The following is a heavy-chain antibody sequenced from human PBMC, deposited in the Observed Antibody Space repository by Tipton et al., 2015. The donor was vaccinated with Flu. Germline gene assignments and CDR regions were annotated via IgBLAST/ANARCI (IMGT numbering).Heavy chain of an antibody. Sequence: AVSGFTFTNNAMGWVRQAPGKGLEWVSVIYSGGSTYYADSVKGRFTISRDNSNNTLFLQMNSLRAEDTAVYFCARDQGVSGYYQIDHWGQGTLVTVSS. J-gene: IGHJ4*02. D-gene: IGHD3-22*01. CDR3: ARDQGVSGYYQIDH. V-gene: IGHV3-66*02. CDR2: IYSGGST. CDR1: GFTFTNNA.